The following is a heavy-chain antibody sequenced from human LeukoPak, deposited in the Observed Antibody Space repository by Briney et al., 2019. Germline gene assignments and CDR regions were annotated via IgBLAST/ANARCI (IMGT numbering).Heavy chain of an antibody. CDR3: ARGGVAGDFDY. J-gene: IGHJ4*02. V-gene: IGHV4-31*03. CDR2: IYYSGST. CDR1: GGSISSGGYY. Sequence: SETPSLTCTVSGGSISSGGYYWSWIRQHPGKGLEWIGYIYYSGSTYYNPSLKSRVTISVDTSKNQFSLKLSSVTAADTAVYYCARGGVAGDFDYWGQGTLVTVSS. D-gene: IGHD6-19*01.